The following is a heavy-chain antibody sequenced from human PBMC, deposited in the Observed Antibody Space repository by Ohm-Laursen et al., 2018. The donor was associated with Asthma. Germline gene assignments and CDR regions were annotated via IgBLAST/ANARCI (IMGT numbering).Heavy chain of an antibody. D-gene: IGHD3-9*01. CDR1: GYTFTSYD. CDR2: MNPNSGNT. Sequence: ASVKVSCKASGYTFTSYDINWVRQATGQGLEWMGWMNPNSGNTGYAQKFQGRVTMTRNTSISTAYMELSSLRSEDTAVYYCAFTYYDILTGTSGGYYYYYGMDVWGQGTTVTVSS. V-gene: IGHV1-8*01. J-gene: IGHJ6*02. CDR3: AFTYYDILTGTSGGYYYYYGMDV.